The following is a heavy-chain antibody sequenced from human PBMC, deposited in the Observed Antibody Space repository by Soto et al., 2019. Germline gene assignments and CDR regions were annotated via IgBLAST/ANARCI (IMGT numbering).Heavy chain of an antibody. CDR3: ARHQSGSGNSNFDF. V-gene: IGHV5-10-1*01. Sequence: GESLKISCQAFEYSFRIYWISWVRQKPGAGLEWMGRVDPNDSFATYSPSFQGHVSISVDKSTNIVYLQWRSLRASDTATYYCARHQSGSGNSNFDFWGQGTPVTVSS. CDR1: EYSFRIYW. J-gene: IGHJ4*02. D-gene: IGHD3-10*01. CDR2: VDPNDSFA.